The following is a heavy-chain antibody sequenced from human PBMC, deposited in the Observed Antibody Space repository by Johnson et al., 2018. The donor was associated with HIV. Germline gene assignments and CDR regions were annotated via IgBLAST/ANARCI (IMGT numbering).Heavy chain of an antibody. CDR1: GFTFSSYA. CDR2: ISYDGSNK. CDR3: ARERPRDAFDI. J-gene: IGHJ3*02. Sequence: QVLLVESGGGVVQPGRSLRLSCAASGFTFSSYAMHWVRQAPGKGLEWVAVISYDGSNKYYADSVKGRFTISRDNSKNTLYLQMNSLRAEDTAVYYCARERPRDAFDIWGQGTMVTVSS. V-gene: IGHV3-30*04.